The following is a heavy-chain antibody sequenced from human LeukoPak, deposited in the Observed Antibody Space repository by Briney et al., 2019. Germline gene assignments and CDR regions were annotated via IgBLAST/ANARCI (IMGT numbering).Heavy chain of an antibody. J-gene: IGHJ6*04. CDR1: GFTFSSYG. V-gene: IGHV3-7*01. Sequence: GWSLRLSCAASGFTFSSYGMSWVRQAPGKGLEWVANIKQDGSEKYYVDSVKGRFTISRDNAKNSLYLQMNSLRAEDTAVYYCAELGITMIGGVWGKGTTVTISS. D-gene: IGHD3-10*02. CDR3: AELGITMIGGV. CDR2: IKQDGSEK.